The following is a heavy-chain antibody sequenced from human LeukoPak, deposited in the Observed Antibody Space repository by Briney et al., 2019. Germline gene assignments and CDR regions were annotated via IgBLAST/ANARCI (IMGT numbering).Heavy chain of an antibody. D-gene: IGHD1/OR15-1a*01. Sequence: SETLSLTCTVSGVSISTFYWSWIRQPPGKGLEWIGYIDDSGSTFYNPSFKSRVTISVDPSRNQFSLKLSSVTAADTAVYYCATTLSNWNNGGAFDFWGQGTMVTVSS. CDR3: ATTLSNWNNGGAFDF. CDR1: GVSISTFY. V-gene: IGHV4-59*08. J-gene: IGHJ3*01. CDR2: IDDSGST.